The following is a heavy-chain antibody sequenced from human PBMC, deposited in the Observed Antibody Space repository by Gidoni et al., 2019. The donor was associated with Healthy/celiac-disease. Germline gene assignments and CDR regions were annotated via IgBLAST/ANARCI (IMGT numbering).Heavy chain of an antibody. CDR3: AKDWAWYSSGWPVSDV. J-gene: IGHJ6*04. V-gene: IGHV3-23*01. D-gene: IGHD6-19*01. CDR2: ISGSGGST. CDR1: GFTFSSYA. Sequence: EVQLLESGGVLLQPGGSLRLSCAASGFTFSSYAVSWVRQAPAKGLERVSAISGSGGSTYYADSVKARFTSSRDNSKNTRYLQMNSLRAEDTAVYYCAKDWAWYSSGWPVSDVWGKGTTVTVSS.